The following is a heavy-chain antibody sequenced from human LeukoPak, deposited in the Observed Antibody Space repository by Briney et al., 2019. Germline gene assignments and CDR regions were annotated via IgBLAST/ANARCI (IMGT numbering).Heavy chain of an antibody. D-gene: IGHD4-17*01. CDR3: ARLATVTTFSAVVY. V-gene: IGHV3-23*01. CDR1: GFSFSNYA. CDR2: ISASGGTT. Sequence: GGSLRLSCAASGFSFSNYAVSWVRQAPGKGLEWVTAISASGGTTYYADSVKGRFTISRDNSKNTVFLQMNSLRAEDTAVHYCARLATVTTFSAVVYWRQGSLVTVSS. J-gene: IGHJ4*02.